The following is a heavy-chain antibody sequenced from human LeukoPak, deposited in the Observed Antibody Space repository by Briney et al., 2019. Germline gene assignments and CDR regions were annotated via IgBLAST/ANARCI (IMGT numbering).Heavy chain of an antibody. CDR1: GGSISTSSYY. CDR3: ARRMDRRAGFDY. V-gene: IGHV4-39*01. D-gene: IGHD2-2*03. Sequence: PSETLSLTCTASGGSISTSSYYWGWIRQPPGKGLEWIGNIYYSGTTYYNPSLKSRITISVDTSKNQFSLKLSSVTAADTAVYYCARRMDRRAGFDYWGQGTLVTVSS. J-gene: IGHJ4*02. CDR2: IYYSGTT.